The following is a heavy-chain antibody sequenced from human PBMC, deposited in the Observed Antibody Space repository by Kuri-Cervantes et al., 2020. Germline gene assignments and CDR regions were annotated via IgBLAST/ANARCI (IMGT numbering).Heavy chain of an antibody. D-gene: IGHD6-19*01. Sequence: SETLSLTCTVSGGSISSSSYYWGWIRQPSWKGLEWIGNIYYSGSTYYNPSLKSRVTISVDTSKNQFSLKVSSLTAADTAVYYCARTGNLAVAGNYWGQGTLVTVSS. CDR1: GGSISSSSYY. V-gene: IGHV4-39*01. CDR2: IYYSGST. CDR3: ARTGNLAVAGNY. J-gene: IGHJ4*02.